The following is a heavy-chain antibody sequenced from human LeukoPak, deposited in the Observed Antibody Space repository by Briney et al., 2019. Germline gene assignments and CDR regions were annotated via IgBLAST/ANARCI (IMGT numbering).Heavy chain of an antibody. CDR1: GGSISSNY. Sequence: SETLSLTCTVSGGSISSNYWTWIRQPPGKGLEWIGYIYYSGITNYNPSLKSRVTISVDTSKNQFSLKLSSVTAADTAVYYCARLKLKSALLWFGGFGWFDPWGQGTLVTVAS. D-gene: IGHD3-10*01. CDR3: ARLKLKSALLWFGGFGWFDP. V-gene: IGHV4-59*01. CDR2: IYYSGIT. J-gene: IGHJ5*02.